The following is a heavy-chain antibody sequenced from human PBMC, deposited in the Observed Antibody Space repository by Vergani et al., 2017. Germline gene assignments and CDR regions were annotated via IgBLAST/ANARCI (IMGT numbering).Heavy chain of an antibody. Sequence: QVQLQESGPGLVKSSETPSLTCSVSFDSIRNFYCNWIRQPPGKGLEWIGSIHYSENTNYHPSLKTRVTISVDTSKNQFSLTLTSVPAADTAVYYCARDGGEYDKDALDVWGQGTKVTVTS. J-gene: IGHJ3*01. V-gene: IGHV4-59*01. CDR2: IHYSENT. D-gene: IGHD2-21*01. CDR3: ARDGGEYDKDALDV. CDR1: FDSIRNFY.